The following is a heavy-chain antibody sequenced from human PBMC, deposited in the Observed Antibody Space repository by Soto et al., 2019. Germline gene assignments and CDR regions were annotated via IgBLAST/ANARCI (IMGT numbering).Heavy chain of an antibody. J-gene: IGHJ5*02. CDR3: ARYIAAAGTRWFDP. Sequence: SETLSLTCTVSGGSISSYYWSWIRQPPGKGLEWIGYIYYSGSTNYNPSLKSRVTISVDTSKNQFSLKLSSVTAADTAVYYCARYIAAAGTRWFDPWGQGTLVTVSS. V-gene: IGHV4-59*01. CDR1: GGSISSYY. CDR2: IYYSGST. D-gene: IGHD6-13*01.